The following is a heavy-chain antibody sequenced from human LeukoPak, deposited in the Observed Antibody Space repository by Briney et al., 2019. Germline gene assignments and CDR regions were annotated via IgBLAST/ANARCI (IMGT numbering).Heavy chain of an antibody. J-gene: IGHJ3*02. D-gene: IGHD5-18*01. CDR3: ARSVDTASLGGMAAFDI. Sequence: SVKVSCKASGGTFSSYAISWVRQAPGQGLEWMGGIIPIFGTANYAQKFQGRVTIAADKPTSTAYMELSSLRSEDTAVYYCARSVDTASLGGMAAFDIWGQGTMVTVSS. CDR1: GGTFSSYA. V-gene: IGHV1-69*06. CDR2: IIPIFGTA.